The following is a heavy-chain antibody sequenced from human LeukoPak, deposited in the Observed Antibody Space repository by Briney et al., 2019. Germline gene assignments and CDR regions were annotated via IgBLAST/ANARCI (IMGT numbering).Heavy chain of an antibody. V-gene: IGHV4-59*08. D-gene: IGHD6-13*01. Sequence: SETLSLTCTVSNGSINTYFWTWIRQPPGRGLEWIGIINYSETTMYNPSLKSRVTLSVDTSKNLFSLKLDSVTAADTAVYFCARALRSQGAAAGTGYLDSWGQGALVTVSS. J-gene: IGHJ4*02. CDR2: INYSETT. CDR3: ARALRSQGAAAGTGYLDS. CDR1: NGSINTYF.